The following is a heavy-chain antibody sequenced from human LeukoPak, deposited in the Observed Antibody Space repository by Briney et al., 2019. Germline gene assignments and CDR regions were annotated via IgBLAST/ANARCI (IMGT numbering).Heavy chain of an antibody. D-gene: IGHD6-13*01. CDR1: GGSLSSSSYY. Sequence: SETLSLTCTVSGGSLSSSSYYWGWIRQPPGKGLEWIGSIYYSGSTYYNPSLKSRVTISVDTSKNRFSLKLSSVTAADTAVYYCARLEGYSSSWYVSYYFDYWGQGTMVTVSS. J-gene: IGHJ4*02. CDR2: IYYSGST. V-gene: IGHV4-39*01. CDR3: ARLEGYSSSWYVSYYFDY.